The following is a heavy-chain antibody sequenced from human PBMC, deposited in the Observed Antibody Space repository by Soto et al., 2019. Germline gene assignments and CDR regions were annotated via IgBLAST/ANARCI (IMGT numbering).Heavy chain of an antibody. CDR1: GYTFTCYG. CDR2: ISAYSGNI. V-gene: IGHV1-18*01. Sequence: QVQLVQAGADVKKPGASVKVSCKTSGYTFTCYGTSWVRQVPGQGLEWMGWISAYSGNINYAQKFQDRVTMTTDTSTSTAYMELRSLRSDDTAVYYCARDCSGATCSFNYWGQGTLFTVSS. CDR3: ARDCSGATCSFNY. D-gene: IGHD2-15*01. J-gene: IGHJ4*02.